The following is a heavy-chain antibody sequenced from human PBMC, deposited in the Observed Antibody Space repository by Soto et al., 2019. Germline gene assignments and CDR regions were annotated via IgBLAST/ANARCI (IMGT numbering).Heavy chain of an antibody. Sequence: GASVKVACKACGFGLTSSAVQWVRQARGQRLEWIGWIVVGSGNTIHAQKFQERVTITRDMSTNTAYLELSSLRSEDTAVYYCARGLYTQPTVNYHYGMDVWGQGTTVTVSS. J-gene: IGHJ6*02. CDR1: GFGLTSSA. CDR3: ARGLYTQPTVNYHYGMDV. CDR2: IVVGSGNT. V-gene: IGHV1-58*01.